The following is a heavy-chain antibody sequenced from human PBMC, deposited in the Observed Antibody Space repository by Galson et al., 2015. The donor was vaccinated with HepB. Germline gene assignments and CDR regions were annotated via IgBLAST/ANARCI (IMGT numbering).Heavy chain of an antibody. CDR1: GYTFTDSF. J-gene: IGHJ4*02. Sequence: SVKVSCKASGYTFTDSFIHWVRQAPGQGLEWVGWTKPESGDTHYAQKFQGRVSMTRDPSITTFYMELRTLEFDDTAIFYCVRDGLGPTSFASWGQGTLISVSS. D-gene: IGHD1-26*01. CDR3: VRDGLGPTSFAS. CDR2: TKPESGDT. V-gene: IGHV1-2*02.